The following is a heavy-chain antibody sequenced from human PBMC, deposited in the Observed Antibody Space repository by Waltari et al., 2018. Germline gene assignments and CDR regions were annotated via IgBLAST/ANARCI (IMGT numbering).Heavy chain of an antibody. CDR3: ARQTWIQLWLYAFDI. J-gene: IGHJ3*02. CDR2: IYYSGST. V-gene: IGHV4-39*01. CDR1: GGSISSTSSY. Sequence: QLQLQESGPGLVKPSEPLSLTCPVSGGSISSTSSYWGWIRQPPGKGLEWIGSIYYSGSTYYNPSLKSRVTISVDTSKNQFSLKLSSVTAADTAVYYCARQTWIQLWLYAFDIWGQGTMVTVSS. D-gene: IGHD5-18*01.